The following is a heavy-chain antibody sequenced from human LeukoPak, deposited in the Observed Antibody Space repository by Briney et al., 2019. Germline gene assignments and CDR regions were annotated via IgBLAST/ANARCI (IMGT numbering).Heavy chain of an antibody. CDR1: GFTFSSYG. J-gene: IGHJ4*02. CDR2: MSLVGSKT. CDR3: AKDMGSSSCALGY. D-gene: IGHD6-6*01. Sequence: GRSLRLSYAPSGFTFSSYGMHWVRQAPGKGLEWVAFMSLVGSKTHQVDSVKGRFTISRNKFKNTLYLQMNSLRTEDTAVYYCAKDMGSSSCALGYGGQGTLVIVSS. V-gene: IGHV3-30*18.